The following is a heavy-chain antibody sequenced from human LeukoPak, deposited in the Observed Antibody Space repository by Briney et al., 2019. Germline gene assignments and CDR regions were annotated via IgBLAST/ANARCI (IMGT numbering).Heavy chain of an antibody. J-gene: IGHJ4*02. CDR2: ISGSGGST. V-gene: IGHV3-23*01. Sequence: GGSLRLSCAASGFTFSSYTMNWVGQAPGKGLEWVSAISGSGGSTYYADSVKGRFTISRDNSKNTLYLQMNSLRAEDTAVYYCASHLGVAASENIDYWGQGTLVTVSS. D-gene: IGHD6-19*01. CDR3: ASHLGVAASENIDY. CDR1: GFTFSSYT.